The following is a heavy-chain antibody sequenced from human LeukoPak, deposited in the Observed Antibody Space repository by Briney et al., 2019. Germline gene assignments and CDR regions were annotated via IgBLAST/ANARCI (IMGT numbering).Heavy chain of an antibody. CDR3: ARDQEGFDY. Sequence: ASVKVSCKASGYTFTSNYIHWVRQAPGQGLEWMGMIYPRDGSTSYAQKFQGRVTVTRDTSTSTVHMELSGLRSEDTAVYYCARDQEGFDYRGRGTLVTVSS. CDR1: GYTFTSNY. J-gene: IGHJ4*02. V-gene: IGHV1-46*01. CDR2: IYPRDGST.